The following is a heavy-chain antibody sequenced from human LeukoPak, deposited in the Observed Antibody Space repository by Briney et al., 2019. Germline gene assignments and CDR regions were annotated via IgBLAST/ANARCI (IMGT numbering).Heavy chain of an antibody. D-gene: IGHD3-10*02. V-gene: IGHV3-48*03. CDR2: IQNDGSNE. CDR1: GLTFSSYN. CDR3: AELGITMIGGV. Sequence: GGSLRLSCAASGLTFSSYNMNWVRQAPGKGLEWVAYIQNDGSNEQYADSVKGRFTISRDNAKNSLYLQMNSLRAEDTAVYYCAELGITMIGGVWGKGTTVTISS. J-gene: IGHJ6*04.